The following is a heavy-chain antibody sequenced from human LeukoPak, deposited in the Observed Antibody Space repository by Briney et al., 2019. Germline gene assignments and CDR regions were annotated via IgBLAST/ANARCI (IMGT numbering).Heavy chain of an antibody. V-gene: IGHV1-18*01. CDR2: ISAYNGNT. J-gene: IGHJ3*02. CDR3: ARGLSIAARPGAFDI. Sequence: ASVKVSCKASGYTFTSYGISWVRQAPGQGLEWMGWISAYNGNTNYAQKLQGRVTMTTDTSMSTAYMELRSLRSDDTAVYYCARGLSIAARPGAFDIWGQGTMVTVSS. D-gene: IGHD6-6*01. CDR1: GYTFTSYG.